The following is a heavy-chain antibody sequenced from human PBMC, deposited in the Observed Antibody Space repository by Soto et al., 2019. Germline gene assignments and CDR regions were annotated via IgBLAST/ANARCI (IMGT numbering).Heavy chain of an antibody. CDR1: GFTFSSYA. Sequence: PGGSLRLSCAASGFTFSSYAMSWVRQAPGKGLEWVSAISGSGGSTYYADSVKGRFTISRDNSKNTLYLQMNSLRAEDTAVYYCASCLVSAYYYDDVNAFDIWGQGTMVTVSS. CDR2: ISGSGGST. CDR3: ASCLVSAYYYDDVNAFDI. J-gene: IGHJ3*02. V-gene: IGHV3-23*01. D-gene: IGHD3-22*01.